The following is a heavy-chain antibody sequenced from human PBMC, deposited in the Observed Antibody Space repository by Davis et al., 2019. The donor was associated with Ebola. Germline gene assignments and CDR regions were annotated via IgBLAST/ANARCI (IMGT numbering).Heavy chain of an antibody. CDR3: TRRDILTGGGFDY. CDR1: GFTFSDSA. J-gene: IGHJ4*02. Sequence: GESLKTSCAASGFTFSDSAMHWVRQASGKGLEWVGRIRSKANSYATAYAASVKGRFTISRDDSKNTAYLQMNSLKTEDTAVYYCTRRDILTGGGFDYWGQGTLVTVSS. D-gene: IGHD3-9*01. CDR2: IRSKANSYAT. V-gene: IGHV3-73*01.